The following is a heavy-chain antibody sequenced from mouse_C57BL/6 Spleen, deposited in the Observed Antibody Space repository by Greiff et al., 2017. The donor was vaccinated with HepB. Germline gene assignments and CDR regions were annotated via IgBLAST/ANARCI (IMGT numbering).Heavy chain of an antibody. D-gene: IGHD1-1*01. CDR1: GYSITSGYY. CDR3: ARDYYGSSNWYFDV. Sequence: LQESGPGLVKPSQSLSLTCSVTGYSITSGYYWNWIRQFPGNKLEWMGYISYDGSNNYNPSLKNRISITRDTSKNQFFLKLNSVTTEDTATYYCARDYYGSSNWYFDVWGTGTTVTVSS. CDR2: ISYDGSN. V-gene: IGHV3-6*01. J-gene: IGHJ1*03.